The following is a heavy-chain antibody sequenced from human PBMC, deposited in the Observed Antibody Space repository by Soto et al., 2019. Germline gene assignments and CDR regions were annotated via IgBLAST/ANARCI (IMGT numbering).Heavy chain of an antibody. CDR1: GFAFRSYG. CDR2: IWNDGIRK. Sequence: GGSLRLSCSASGFAFRSYGMHWVRQAPGKGLEWVALIWNDGIRKVYVDSVKGRFTISRDNSKNTLDLQMNNLRDEDTAVYYCARDDDNDANALDYWGPGTLVTVSS. J-gene: IGHJ4*02. V-gene: IGHV3-33*08. CDR3: ARDDDNDANALDY.